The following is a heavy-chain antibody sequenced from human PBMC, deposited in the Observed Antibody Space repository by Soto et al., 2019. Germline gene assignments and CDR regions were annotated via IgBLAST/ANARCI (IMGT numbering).Heavy chain of an antibody. CDR1: GFTVCRYA. CDR2: ISGGGGRT. V-gene: IGHV3-23*01. J-gene: IGHJ4*02. Sequence: GSLTLSCAPSGFTVCRYAMSWVRQAPGKGLVWVSAISGGGGRTYCADSVKGRFTISRDNSKNTLYLQMNSLRAEDTAVYYCARPLGYWGQATLVTVSS. CDR3: ARPLGY.